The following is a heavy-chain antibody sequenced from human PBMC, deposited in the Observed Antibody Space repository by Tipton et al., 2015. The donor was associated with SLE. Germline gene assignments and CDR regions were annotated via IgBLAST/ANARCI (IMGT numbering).Heavy chain of an antibody. CDR1: DGSISSSNW. CDR2: IYHSGST. V-gene: IGHV4-4*02. Sequence: TLSLTCSVSDGSISSSNWWSWVRQPPGKGLEWIGEIYHSGSTNYNPSLKSRVTISVDTSKNQLSLKMTSVTAADTAVYYCARRDSSSWSPIDFWGQGTLVTVSS. CDR3: ARRDSSSWSPIDF. D-gene: IGHD6-13*01. J-gene: IGHJ4*02.